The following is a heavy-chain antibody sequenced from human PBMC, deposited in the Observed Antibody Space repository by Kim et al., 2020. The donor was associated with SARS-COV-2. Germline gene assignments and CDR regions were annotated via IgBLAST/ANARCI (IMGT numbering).Heavy chain of an antibody. D-gene: IGHD3-10*01. CDR1: GFTFSSYG. CDR3: AKEARIGGTMVRGVSYYYYGMDV. Sequence: GGSLRLSCEASGFTFSSYGMHWVRQAPGKGLEWVAVISYDGSNKYYADSVKGRFTISRDNSKNTLYLQMNSLRAEDTAVYYCAKEARIGGTMVRGVSYYYYGMDVWGHGTTVTVSS. V-gene: IGHV3-30*18. J-gene: IGHJ6*02. CDR2: ISYDGSNK.